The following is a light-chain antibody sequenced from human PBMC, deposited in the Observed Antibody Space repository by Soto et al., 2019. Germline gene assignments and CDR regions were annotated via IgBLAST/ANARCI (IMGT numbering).Light chain of an antibody. CDR2: DVS. CDR3: CSYAGISSVI. Sequence: QSALTQPASVSGSPGQSITISCTGTSSDVGGYNYVSWYQQHPGKAPKLMIYDVSNRPSGVSNRFSGSKSGNTASLTISGLQAEDEADYYCCSYAGISSVIFGGGTKLTVL. CDR1: SSDVGGYNY. J-gene: IGLJ2*01. V-gene: IGLV2-14*01.